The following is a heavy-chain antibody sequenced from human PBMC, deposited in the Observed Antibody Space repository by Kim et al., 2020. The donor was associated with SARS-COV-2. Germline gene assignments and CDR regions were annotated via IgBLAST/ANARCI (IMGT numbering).Heavy chain of an antibody. Sequence: GGSLRLSCAASGFTFSSYWMSWVRQAPGKGLEWVANIKQDGSEKYYVDSVKGRFTISRDNAKNSLYLQMNSLRAEDTAVYYCARDSRRWDRDAFDIWGQGTMVTVSS. J-gene: IGHJ3*02. CDR3: ARDSRRWDRDAFDI. D-gene: IGHD1-26*01. CDR1: GFTFSSYW. V-gene: IGHV3-7*01. CDR2: IKQDGSEK.